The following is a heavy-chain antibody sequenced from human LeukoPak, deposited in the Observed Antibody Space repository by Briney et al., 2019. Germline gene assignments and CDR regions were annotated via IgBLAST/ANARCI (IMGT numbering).Heavy chain of an antibody. Sequence: PSETLSLTCAVYGGSFSGYYWSWIRQPPGKGLEWIGEINHSGSTNYNPSLKGRVTISVDTSKNQFSLKLSSVTAADTAVYYCARAQVPLLWFGELGYYFDYWGQGTLVTVSS. D-gene: IGHD3-10*01. J-gene: IGHJ4*02. V-gene: IGHV4-34*01. CDR2: INHSGST. CDR1: GGSFSGYY. CDR3: ARAQVPLLWFGELGYYFDY.